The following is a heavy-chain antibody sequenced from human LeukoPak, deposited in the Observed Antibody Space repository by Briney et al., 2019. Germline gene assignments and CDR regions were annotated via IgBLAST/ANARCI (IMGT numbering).Heavy chain of an antibody. D-gene: IGHD2-15*01. J-gene: IGHJ4*02. Sequence: QPGGSLRFSCAASGFTFSSYWISWVRQAPGKGLEWVANIKQDGSEKYYVDSVKGRFTISRDNAKSSLSLQMNSLRAEDTAVYYCAASGGMGDYWGQGTLVTVSS. CDR3: AASGGMGDY. CDR1: GFTFSSYW. CDR2: IKQDGSEK. V-gene: IGHV3-7*03.